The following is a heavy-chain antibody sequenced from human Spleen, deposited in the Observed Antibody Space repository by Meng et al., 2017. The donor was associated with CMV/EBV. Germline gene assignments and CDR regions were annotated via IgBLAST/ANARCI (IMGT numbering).Heavy chain of an antibody. J-gene: IGHJ4*02. CDR1: GFTVINNY. D-gene: IGHD2-2*01. V-gene: IGHV3-53*01. Sequence: GESLKISCAVSGFTVINNYMSWVRQAPGKGLERVSVIYTAGSGGITYYADSVRGRFTISRDNSKNTIYLQMSSLRAEDAAVYYCAREASTGCYDYWGQGTLVTVSS. CDR3: AREASTGCYDY. CDR2: IYTAGSGGIT.